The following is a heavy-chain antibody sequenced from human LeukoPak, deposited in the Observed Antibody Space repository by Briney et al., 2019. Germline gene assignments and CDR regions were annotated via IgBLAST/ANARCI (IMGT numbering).Heavy chain of an antibody. CDR1: GGSFSGYY. J-gene: IGHJ5*02. CDR2: INHSGST. CDR3: ARGRVTMVPGWFDP. Sequence: PSETLSLTCAVYGGSFSGYYWSWIRQPPGKGLEWIGEINHSGSTNYNPSLKSRVTISVDTSKNQFSLKLSSVTAADTAVYYCARGRVTMVPGWFDPWGQGTLVAVSS. V-gene: IGHV4-34*01. D-gene: IGHD3-10*01.